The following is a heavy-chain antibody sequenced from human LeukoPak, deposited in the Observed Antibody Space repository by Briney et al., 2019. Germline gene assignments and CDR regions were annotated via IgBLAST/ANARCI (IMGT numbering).Heavy chain of an antibody. V-gene: IGHV5-51*01. CDR3: VRQQAVPGPGIDY. D-gene: IGHD6-19*01. CDR2: ISPGGSDT. CDR1: EYNFNIYW. J-gene: IGHJ4*02. Sequence: GESLKISCEASEYNFNIYWIGWVCQMPGKGLEWMGIISPGGSDTRYSPSFEGQVTISADRSINTAYLQWSSLKASDTAIYYCVRQQAVPGPGIDYWGQGTVVIVSS.